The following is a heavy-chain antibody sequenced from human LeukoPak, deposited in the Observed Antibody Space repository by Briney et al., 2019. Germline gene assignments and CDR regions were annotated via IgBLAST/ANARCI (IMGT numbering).Heavy chain of an antibody. CDR2: LSWNSGTI. Sequence: SLRLSCVASGFTFNDYAMHWVRQAPGKGLEWVSGLSWNSGTIAYADSVKGRFTISRDNAKNSLYLQMNSLRPEDTAFYYCAKGVAMSRGYFDLWGRGTLVTVSS. D-gene: IGHD2-21*01. CDR3: AKGVAMSRGYFDL. J-gene: IGHJ2*01. V-gene: IGHV3-9*01. CDR1: GFTFNDYA.